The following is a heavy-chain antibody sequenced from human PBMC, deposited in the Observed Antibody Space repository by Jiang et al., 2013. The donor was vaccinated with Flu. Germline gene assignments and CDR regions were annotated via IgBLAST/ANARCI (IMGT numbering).Heavy chain of an antibody. CDR3: GHSRSFDNSGRGATFHNWFDF. D-gene: IGHD3-10*01. CDR1: GFSLSTSGVG. CDR2: ISWNDDK. Sequence: KPTQTLTLTCTFSGFSLSTSGVGVGWIRQPPGKALEWLALISWNDDKRYSSSLRSRLTITKDTSKNQVVLTMTNMDPVDTATYYCGHSRSFDNSGRGATFHNWFDFWGQGTLVTVSS. V-gene: IGHV2-5*01. J-gene: IGHJ5*01.